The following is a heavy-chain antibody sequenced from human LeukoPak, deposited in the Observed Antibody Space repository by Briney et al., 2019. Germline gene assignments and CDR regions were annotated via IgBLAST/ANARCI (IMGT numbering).Heavy chain of an antibody. CDR3: ARDVVVGTHYGMDV. V-gene: IGHV3-23*01. J-gene: IGHJ6*02. CDR1: GFTFSSYA. CDR2: IIGSGSST. Sequence: GGSLRLSCAASGFTFSSYAMSWVRQAPGKGLEWVSAIIGSGSSTYYADSVKGRFTISRDNSKNTLYLQVNSLRVEDTAVYYCARDVVVGTHYGMDVWGQGTTVTVSS. D-gene: IGHD2-21*01.